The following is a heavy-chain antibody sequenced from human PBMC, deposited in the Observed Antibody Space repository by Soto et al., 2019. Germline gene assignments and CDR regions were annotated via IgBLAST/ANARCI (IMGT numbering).Heavy chain of an antibody. CDR1: GFTFSSYW. CDR2: IKQDGSEK. Sequence: GGSLRLSCAASGFTFSSYWMSWVRQAPGKGLEWVANIKQDGSEKYYEDTVKGRFTISRDNAKNSMYLQMNSLRAEDTAVYYCARGYDFWSGYDAFDIWGQGTMVTVSS. J-gene: IGHJ3*02. V-gene: IGHV3-7*01. CDR3: ARGYDFWSGYDAFDI. D-gene: IGHD3-3*01.